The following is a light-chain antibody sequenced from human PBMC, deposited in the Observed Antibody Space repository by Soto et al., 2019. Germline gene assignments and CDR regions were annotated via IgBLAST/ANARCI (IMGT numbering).Light chain of an antibody. V-gene: IGLV2-14*01. CDR1: SSDVGGYDY. CDR3: SSYSISTAYL. J-gene: IGLJ1*01. CDR2: EVN. Sequence: QSALTQPASVSGSPGQSITISCTGTSSDVGGYDYVSWYQLHPGKAPKLMVFEVNNRPSGVSYRFSGSKSGNTASLTISGLQAEDEADYFCSSYSISTAYLFGPGTTLTVL.